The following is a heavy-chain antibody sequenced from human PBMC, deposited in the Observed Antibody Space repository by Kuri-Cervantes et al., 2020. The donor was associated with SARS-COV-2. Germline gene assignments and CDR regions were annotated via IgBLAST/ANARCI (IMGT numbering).Heavy chain of an antibody. CDR3: ARDLGAYYNYFDY. V-gene: IGHV3-21*01. CDR1: GFNLSSYT. J-gene: IGHJ4*02. CDR2: MSGSSGYI. Sequence: ESLKISCAASGFNLSSYTITWVRQAPGKGLEWVSSMSGSSGYISYADSLRGRFTISRDNAKNSLYLQMNSLRAEDTAVYYCARDLGAYYNYFDYWGQGTLVTVSS. D-gene: IGHD3-10*01.